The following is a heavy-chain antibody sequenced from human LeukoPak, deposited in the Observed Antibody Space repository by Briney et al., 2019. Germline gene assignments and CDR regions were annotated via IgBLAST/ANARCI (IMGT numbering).Heavy chain of an antibody. CDR1: GYTFTGYY. CDR2: INPNSGGT. D-gene: IGHD2-15*01. V-gene: IGHV1-2*02. CDR3: ARDDCSGGSCYSIDY. J-gene: IGHJ4*02. Sequence: ASVTVSCKASGYTFTGYYMHWVRQAPGQGLAWMGWINPNSGGTNYAQKFQGRVTMTRDTSISTAYMELSRLRSDDTAVYYCARDDCSGGSCYSIDYWGEGTLVTVSS.